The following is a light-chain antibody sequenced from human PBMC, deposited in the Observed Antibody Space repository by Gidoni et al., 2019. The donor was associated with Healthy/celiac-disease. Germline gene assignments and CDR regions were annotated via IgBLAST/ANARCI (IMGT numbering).Light chain of an antibody. J-gene: IGLJ1*01. CDR3: AAWDDSLSGYV. CDR1: SSNIGINY. Sequence: SMLTMPPSASASTAKRDTIPSSGSSSNIGINYICWYQQLPGTATKLLMYRNNQRPSGVPDRFSGSKCGTSASLAISGLRSEDEADYYCAAWDDSLSGYVFGTGTKVNVL. V-gene: IGLV1-47*01. CDR2: RNN.